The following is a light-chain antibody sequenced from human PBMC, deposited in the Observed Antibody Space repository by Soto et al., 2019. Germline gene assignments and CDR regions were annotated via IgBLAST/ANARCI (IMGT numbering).Light chain of an antibody. CDR1: QSVSSNY. J-gene: IGKJ1*01. CDR3: QQYGSSRS. V-gene: IGKV3-20*01. CDR2: GAS. Sequence: EIVLTQSPGTLSLSPGERATLSCRASQSVSSNYLAGYQQRPGQAPRLLIDGASSRTSGIPDRFSGRGSGTNFTLTISRLENEDFAVYWCQQYGSSRSFGRGTKVEIK.